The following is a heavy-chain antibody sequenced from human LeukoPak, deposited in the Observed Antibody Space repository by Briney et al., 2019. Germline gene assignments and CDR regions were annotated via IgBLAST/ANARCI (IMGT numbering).Heavy chain of an antibody. D-gene: IGHD3-22*01. J-gene: IGHJ4*02. Sequence: ASVKVSCKASGYTFTSYGISWVRQAPGQGLEWMGWMNPNSGNTGYAQKFQGRVTMTRNTSISTAYMELSSLRSEDTAVYYCAREYYYDSSGYHYWGQGTLVTVSS. CDR1: GYTFTSYG. V-gene: IGHV1-8*02. CDR2: MNPNSGNT. CDR3: AREYYYDSSGYHY.